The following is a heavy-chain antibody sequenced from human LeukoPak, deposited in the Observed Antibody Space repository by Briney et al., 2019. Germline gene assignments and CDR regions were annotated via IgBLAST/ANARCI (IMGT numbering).Heavy chain of an antibody. CDR2: IYYSGST. Sequence: SETLSLTCTVSGGSVSSGSYYWSWIRQPPGKGLEWIGYIYYSGSTNYNPSLKSRVTISVDTSKNQFSLKLSSVTAADTAVYYCARVEMATIKGGNIYYYYHGMVVWGQGTTVTVSS. CDR3: ARVEMATIKGGNIYYYYHGMVV. CDR1: GGSVSSGSYY. V-gene: IGHV4-61*01. J-gene: IGHJ6*02. D-gene: IGHD5-24*01.